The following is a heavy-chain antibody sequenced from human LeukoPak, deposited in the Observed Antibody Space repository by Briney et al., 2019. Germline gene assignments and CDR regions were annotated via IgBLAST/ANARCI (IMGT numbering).Heavy chain of an antibody. CDR1: GFTFSSYG. CDR2: ISYDGSNK. Sequence: GGSLRLSCAASGFTFSSYGMHWVRQAPGKGLEWVAVISYDGSNKYYADSVKGRFTISGDNSKNTLYLQMNSLRAEDTAVYYCAKVRAPVFDYWGQGTLVTVSS. CDR3: AKVRAPVFDY. J-gene: IGHJ4*02. V-gene: IGHV3-30*18.